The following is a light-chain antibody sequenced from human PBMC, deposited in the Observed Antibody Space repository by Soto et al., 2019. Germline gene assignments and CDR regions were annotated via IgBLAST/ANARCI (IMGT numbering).Light chain of an antibody. V-gene: IGLV2-14*01. CDR2: EVN. CDR3: LSYTSANTRV. Sequence: QSVLTQPASVSASPGQSITIYCTGTSSDVGGYKFVSWYQHHPGKAPKLMIYEVNNRPSGVSNRFSGSKSGNTASLTISGLQPEDEADYYCLSYTSANTRVFGGGTKLTVL. CDR1: SSDVGGYKF. J-gene: IGLJ3*02.